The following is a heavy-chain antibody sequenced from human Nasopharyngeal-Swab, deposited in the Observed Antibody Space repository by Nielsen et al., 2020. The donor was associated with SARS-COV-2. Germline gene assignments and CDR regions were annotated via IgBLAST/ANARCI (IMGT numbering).Heavy chain of an antibody. CDR1: GYTFTSFG. J-gene: IGHJ4*02. D-gene: IGHD3-10*01. V-gene: IGHV1-18*01. Sequence: ASVKVSCKASGYTFTSFGISWVRQAPGQGLEWMGWISSYNGDTHYAHSLQGRITMTTDTSTSTAYLELRSLRSADTAMYYCATAYGSVSSPEYWGQGTLVTVSS. CDR2: ISSYNGDT. CDR3: ATAYGSVSSPEY.